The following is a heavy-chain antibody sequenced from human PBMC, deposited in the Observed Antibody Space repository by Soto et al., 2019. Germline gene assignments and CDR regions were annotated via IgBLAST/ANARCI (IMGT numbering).Heavy chain of an antibody. CDR1: GVSISSHDW. Sequence: QVQLQESGPGLVKPSGTLSLTCAVSGVSISSHDWWTWVRQPPGKGLEGIGESHQSGKTNYNSSLESRVTISVDKSKNQFSLKLTSVTVADTAVYYCATRDSSRFYWGQGTLVTVSS. V-gene: IGHV4-4*02. CDR3: ATRDSSRFY. CDR2: SHQSGKT. J-gene: IGHJ4*02. D-gene: IGHD6-13*01.